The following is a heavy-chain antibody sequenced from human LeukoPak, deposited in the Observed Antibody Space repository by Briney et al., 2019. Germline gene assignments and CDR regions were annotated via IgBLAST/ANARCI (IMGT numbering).Heavy chain of an antibody. CDR3: ATGPVTLEY. V-gene: IGHV1-24*01. CDR2: FDLEDDEI. Sequence: GASVKVSCKASGYTFTNYYMHWVRQAPGKGLEWMGNFDLEDDEIIYAQKFQGRVSMTEDTSTETVYMELSSLRSDDTAVYYCATGPVTLEYWGQGTLVTVSS. CDR1: GYTFTNYY. J-gene: IGHJ4*02. D-gene: IGHD4-17*01.